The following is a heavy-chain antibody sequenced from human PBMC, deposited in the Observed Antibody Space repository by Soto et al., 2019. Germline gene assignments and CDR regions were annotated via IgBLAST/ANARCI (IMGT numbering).Heavy chain of an antibody. CDR3: ARRGSGHTFDY. CDR2: IYEGETT. V-gene: IGHV4-39*01. Sequence: QLQLQESGPGLVKPSESLSLTCAVSGASISRTGFHWGWIRQPPGQGLEWIGSIYEGETTFYNSSLKSRVTISADTSKNHFSLKLSSVTAADTAVYYCARRGSGHTFDYWGQGTLVTVSS. CDR1: GASISRTGFH. J-gene: IGHJ4*02. D-gene: IGHD3-10*01.